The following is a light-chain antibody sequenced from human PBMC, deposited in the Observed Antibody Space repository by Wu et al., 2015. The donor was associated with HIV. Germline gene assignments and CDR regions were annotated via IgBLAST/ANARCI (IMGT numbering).Light chain of an antibody. V-gene: IGKV1-9*01. CDR2: AAS. CDR1: RAIDTY. J-gene: IGKJ2*01. Sequence: DIQLTQSPSFLSASIGARVTITRRASRAIDTYLAWYQHKPGKAPQLLIYAASTLQSGVASTFSGSGSGREFTLMISSLQPEDVASYFCQQFKTFPHTFGPGTKV. CDR3: QQFKTFPHT.